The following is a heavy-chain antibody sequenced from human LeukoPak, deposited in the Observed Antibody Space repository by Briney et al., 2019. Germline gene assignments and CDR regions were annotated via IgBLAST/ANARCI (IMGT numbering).Heavy chain of an antibody. CDR2: ISDDGSNI. Sequence: GGSLRLSCAASGFSFRDYGMHWVRQAPGKGLEWVAVISDDGSNIDDADSVKGRFTISRDNSKNTLYLQMNSLRVEDTAAYYCAKDLRWSPFAYYGMDVWGQGTTVIVSS. V-gene: IGHV3-30*18. CDR3: AKDLRWSPFAYYGMDV. CDR1: GFSFRDYG. D-gene: IGHD2-8*01. J-gene: IGHJ6*02.